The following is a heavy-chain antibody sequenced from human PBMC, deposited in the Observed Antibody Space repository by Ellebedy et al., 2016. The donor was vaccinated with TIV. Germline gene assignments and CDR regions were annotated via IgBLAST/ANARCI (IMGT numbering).Heavy chain of an antibody. D-gene: IGHD2-15*01. J-gene: IGHJ4*02. CDR2: IRYDGSNK. V-gene: IGHV3-30*02. CDR3: AEDGEFVMVVPGRAFDY. Sequence: PGGSLRLSCAASGFTFSSYGMHWVRQAPGKGLEWVAFIRYDGSNKYYADSVKGRFTISRDNSKNTLYLQMNSLRAEDTAVYYCAEDGEFVMVVPGRAFDYWGQGTLVTVSS. CDR1: GFTFSSYG.